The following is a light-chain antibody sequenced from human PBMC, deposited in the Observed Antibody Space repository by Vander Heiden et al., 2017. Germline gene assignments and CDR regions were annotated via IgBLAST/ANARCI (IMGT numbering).Light chain of an antibody. V-gene: IGLV2-23*02. CDR3: CSYAGSSTFYWV. Sequence: QSALTQPAPASGSLGQSITISCAGSSSNIGIYNLVSWYQQHPGKAPKLMIYEVSKRPSGVSNRFSGSKSGNTASLTISGLRAEDEADYYCCSYAGSSTFYWVFGGGTKLTVL. CDR2: EVS. CDR1: SSNIGIYNL. J-gene: IGLJ3*02.